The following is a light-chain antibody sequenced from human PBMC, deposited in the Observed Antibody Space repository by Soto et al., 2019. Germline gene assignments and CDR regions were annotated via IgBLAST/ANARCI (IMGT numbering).Light chain of an antibody. CDR2: GAS. V-gene: IGKV3-20*01. CDR3: QQYGRSPPFT. J-gene: IGKJ2*01. Sequence: EIVLTQSPGTLSLSPGERATLSCRASQSVSSTYIAWYQQNPGQAPRRLIYGASSRATGIPDRFSGSGSGTDFTLTISRLEPEDFAVYFCQQYGRSPPFTFGQGTKVDIK. CDR1: QSVSSTY.